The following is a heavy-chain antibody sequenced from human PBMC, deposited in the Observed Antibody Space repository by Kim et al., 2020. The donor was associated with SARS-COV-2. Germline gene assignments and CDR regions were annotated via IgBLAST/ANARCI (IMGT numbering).Heavy chain of an antibody. Sequence: GGSLRLSCAASGFTFSNAWMSWVRQAPGKGLEWVGRIKSKTDGGTTDYAAPVKGRFSISRDDSKNTLFLQMNSVKNEDTAVYYCITFGIAVAGTRGRGQGTLVTVSS. D-gene: IGHD6-19*01. J-gene: IGHJ4*02. CDR3: ITFGIAVAGTRG. CDR2: IKSKTDGGTT. V-gene: IGHV3-15*01. CDR1: GFTFSNAW.